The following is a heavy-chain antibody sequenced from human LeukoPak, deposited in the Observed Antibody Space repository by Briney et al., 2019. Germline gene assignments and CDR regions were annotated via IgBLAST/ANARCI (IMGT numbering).Heavy chain of an antibody. CDR2: IYTSGST. Sequence: SETLSLTCTVSGGSISSYYWSWIRQPAGKGLEWIGRIYTSGSTNYNPSLKSRVTMSVDTSKNQFSLKLSSVTAADTAVYYCARDLPSNTAGYFDWLLFVDYFDYWGQGTLVTVSS. J-gene: IGHJ4*02. CDR1: GGSISSYY. D-gene: IGHD3-9*01. V-gene: IGHV4-4*07. CDR3: ARDLPSNTAGYFDWLLFVDYFDY.